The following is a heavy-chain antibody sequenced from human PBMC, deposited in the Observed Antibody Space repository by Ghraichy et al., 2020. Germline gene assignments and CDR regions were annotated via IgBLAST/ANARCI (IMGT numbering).Heavy chain of an antibody. D-gene: IGHD2-21*01. CDR3: ARLGGDGHLSRFDY. Sequence: SETLSLTCTVSGGSISSYYWSWIRQPPGKGLEWIGYIYYSGSTNYNPSLKSRVTISVDTSKNQFSLKLSSVTAADTAVYYCARLGGDGHLSRFDYWGQGTLVTVSS. CDR1: GGSISSYY. V-gene: IGHV4-59*08. CDR2: IYYSGST. J-gene: IGHJ4*02.